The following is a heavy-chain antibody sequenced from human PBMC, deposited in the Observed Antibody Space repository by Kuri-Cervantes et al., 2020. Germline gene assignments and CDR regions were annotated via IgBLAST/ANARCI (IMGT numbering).Heavy chain of an antibody. CDR2: ISYDGSNK. V-gene: IGHV3-30*03. CDR1: GFTFSSYG. Sequence: GESLKISCAASGFTFSSYGMHWVRQAPGKGLEWVAVISYDGSNKYYADSVKGRFTISRDTSKNTLYLQMNSLRAEDTAVYYCARDQDYYGSGGWFDPWGQGTLVTVSS. D-gene: IGHD3-10*01. CDR3: ARDQDYYGSGGWFDP. J-gene: IGHJ5*02.